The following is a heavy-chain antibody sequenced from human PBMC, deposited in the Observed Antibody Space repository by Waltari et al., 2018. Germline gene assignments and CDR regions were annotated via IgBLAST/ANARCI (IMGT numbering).Heavy chain of an antibody. J-gene: IGHJ5*01. CDR3: ARGSLAATGTCDS. Sequence: EVQLVESGGSLIQPGGSQRLSCAASGLTVSSKYMGWVRQAPGKGLGWVSVMYGGGNTYYADSVKGRFTISRDNSNNTLYLQMNSLRAEDTAVYYCARGSLAATGTCDSWGQGTLVTVSS. V-gene: IGHV3-53*01. CDR1: GLTVSSKY. D-gene: IGHD6-13*01. CDR2: MYGGGNT.